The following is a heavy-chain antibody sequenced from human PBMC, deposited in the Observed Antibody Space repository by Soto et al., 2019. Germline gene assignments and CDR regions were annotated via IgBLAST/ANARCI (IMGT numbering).Heavy chain of an antibody. Sequence: GASVKVSCKASGYTFTSYGISGVRQAPGQGLEWMGWISAYNGNTNYAQKLQGRVTMTTDTSTSTAYMELRSLRSDDTAVYYCAAETRSGSYFKPTWGQGTLVKVS. V-gene: IGHV1-18*01. CDR3: AAETRSGSYFKPT. J-gene: IGHJ4*02. CDR2: ISAYNGNT. D-gene: IGHD3-10*01. CDR1: GYTFTSYG.